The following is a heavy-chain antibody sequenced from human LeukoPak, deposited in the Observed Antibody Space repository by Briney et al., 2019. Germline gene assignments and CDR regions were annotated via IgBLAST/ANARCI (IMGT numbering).Heavy chain of an antibody. Sequence: PSETLSLTCAVSGGSISSGGYSWSWIRQPPGKGLEWIGYIYHSGSTYYNPSLKSRVTISVDRSKNQFSLKLSSVTAADTAVYYCARAPSPSSYGSGSLDPWGQGTLVTVSS. CDR3: ARAPSPSSYGSGSLDP. D-gene: IGHD3-10*01. V-gene: IGHV4-30-2*01. CDR1: GGSISSGGYS. CDR2: IYHSGST. J-gene: IGHJ5*02.